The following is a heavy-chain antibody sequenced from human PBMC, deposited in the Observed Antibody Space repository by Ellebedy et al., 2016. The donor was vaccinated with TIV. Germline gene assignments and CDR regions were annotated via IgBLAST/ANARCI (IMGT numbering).Heavy chain of an antibody. V-gene: IGHV3-23*01. CDR3: AKVRVWFGDAVNS. D-gene: IGHD3-10*01. CDR1: GFSFSTYA. Sequence: GESLKISCAASGFSFSTYAMIWVRQAPGKGLEWVSALSGSGDRTSYAGSVEGRFTISRDQSQNTLYLQMDSLTVEDTAVYYCAKVRVWFGDAVNSWGQGTLVTVSS. CDR2: LSGSGDRT. J-gene: IGHJ4*02.